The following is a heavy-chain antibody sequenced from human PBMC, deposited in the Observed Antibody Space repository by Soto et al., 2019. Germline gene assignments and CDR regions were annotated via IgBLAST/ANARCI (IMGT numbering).Heavy chain of an antibody. D-gene: IGHD7-27*01. CDR1: GFTFSSFA. CDR3: ARGDWGSKGLFYFDT. V-gene: IGHV3-30-3*01. Sequence: GGSLRLSCAASGFTFSSFAMHWVRQAPGKGLEWVAVISYDGSNKYFADSVKGRFSISRDNSKNTLYLQMNSLRPDDTAVYYCARGDWGSKGLFYFDTWGQGTLVTVSS. CDR2: ISYDGSNK. J-gene: IGHJ4*02.